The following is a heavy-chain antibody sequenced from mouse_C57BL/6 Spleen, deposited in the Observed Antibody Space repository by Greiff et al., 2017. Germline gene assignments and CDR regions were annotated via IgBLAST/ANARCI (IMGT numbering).Heavy chain of an antibody. Sequence: EVQVVESGEGLVKPGGSLKLSCAASGFTFSSYAMSWVRQTPEKRLEWVAYISSGGDYIYYADTVKGRFTISRDNARNTLYLQMSSLKSEDTAMYYCTTYGNYVGFDYWGQGTTLTVSS. J-gene: IGHJ2*01. D-gene: IGHD2-1*01. CDR3: TTYGNYVGFDY. CDR2: ISSGGDYI. V-gene: IGHV5-9-1*02. CDR1: GFTFSSYA.